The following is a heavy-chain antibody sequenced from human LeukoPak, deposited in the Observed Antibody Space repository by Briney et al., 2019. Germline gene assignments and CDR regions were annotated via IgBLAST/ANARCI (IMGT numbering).Heavy chain of an antibody. CDR1: GGTFSSYA. Sequence: ASVKVSCKASGGTFSSYAISWVRQAPGQGLEWMGRIIPILGIANYAQKFQGRVTITADKSTSTAYMELSSLRSEDTAAYYCASIQAPPNDYWGQGTLVTVSS. CDR3: ASIQAPPNDY. J-gene: IGHJ4*02. CDR2: IIPILGIA. V-gene: IGHV1-69*04. D-gene: IGHD5-18*01.